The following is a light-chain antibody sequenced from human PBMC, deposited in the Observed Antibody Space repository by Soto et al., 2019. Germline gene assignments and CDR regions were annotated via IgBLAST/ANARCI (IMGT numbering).Light chain of an antibody. CDR2: DVS. V-gene: IGLV2-14*01. J-gene: IGLJ1*01. Sequence: QSVLTQPASVSGSPGQSITISCTGTISDVGGYNYVSWYQQHPGKAPKLMIYDVSNRPSGVSNRVSGSKSGNTASLTISGLQAEYEADYYCSSYTSSSTLYVFGTGTKLTVL. CDR3: SSYTSSSTLYV. CDR1: ISDVGGYNY.